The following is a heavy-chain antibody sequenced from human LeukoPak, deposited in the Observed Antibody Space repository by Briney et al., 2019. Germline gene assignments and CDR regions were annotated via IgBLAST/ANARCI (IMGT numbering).Heavy chain of an antibody. V-gene: IGHV3-21*01. CDR2: ISSSSSYI. J-gene: IGHJ4*02. Sequence: GGSLRLSRAASGFTFSSYSMNWVRQAPGKGLEWVSSISSSSSYIYYADSVKGRFTISRDNAKNSLYLQMNSLRAEDTAVYYCARTTYGSGSFDYWGQGTLVTVSS. D-gene: IGHD3-10*01. CDR3: ARTTYGSGSFDY. CDR1: GFTFSSYS.